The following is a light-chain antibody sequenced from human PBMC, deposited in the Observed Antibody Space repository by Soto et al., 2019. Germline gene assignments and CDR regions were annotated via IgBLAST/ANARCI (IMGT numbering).Light chain of an antibody. Sequence: DIQMTPSPSTLSGPVGDRVTITCRASQTISSWLAWYQKKPGKAPKLLIYKASTLKSGVPSRFSGSGSGTEFNLTISRLQTDDFATYYCQHYNSYPEAFGQGTKVDIK. CDR3: QHYNSYPEA. CDR1: QTISSW. V-gene: IGKV1-5*03. J-gene: IGKJ1*01. CDR2: KAS.